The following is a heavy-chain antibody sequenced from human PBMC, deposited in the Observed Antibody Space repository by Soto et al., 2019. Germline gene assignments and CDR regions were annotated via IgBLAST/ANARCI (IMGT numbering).Heavy chain of an antibody. Sequence: GASVKVSCKASGGTFSSYAISWVRQAPGQGLEWMGGIIPIFGTANYAQKFQGRVTITADESTSTAYMELSSLRSEDTAVYYCATIFGVVSPGYYYYGMDVWGQGTTVTVSS. CDR3: ATIFGVVSPGYYYYGMDV. V-gene: IGHV1-69*13. CDR2: IIPIFGTA. J-gene: IGHJ6*02. D-gene: IGHD3-3*01. CDR1: GGTFSSYA.